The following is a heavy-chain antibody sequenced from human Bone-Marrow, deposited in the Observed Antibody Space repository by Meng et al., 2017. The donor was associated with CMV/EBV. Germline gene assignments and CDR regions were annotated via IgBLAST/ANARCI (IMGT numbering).Heavy chain of an antibody. D-gene: IGHD3-10*01. CDR2: ISYDGSNK. CDR1: GFTFSSYA. V-gene: IGHV3-30-3*01. J-gene: IGHJ4*02. Sequence: GESLKISWAASGFTFSSYAMHWVRQAPGKGLEWVAVISYDGSNKYYADSVKGRFTISRDNSKNTLYRQMNSLRAEDTAVYYCASDRGTYLDYWGQGTLVTVSS. CDR3: ASDRGTYLDY.